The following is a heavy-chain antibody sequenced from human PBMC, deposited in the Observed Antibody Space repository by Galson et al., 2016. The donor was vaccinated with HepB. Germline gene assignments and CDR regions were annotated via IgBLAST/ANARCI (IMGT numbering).Heavy chain of an antibody. J-gene: IGHJ4*02. D-gene: IGHD3-10*01. CDR2: INTDTGNP. Sequence: SVKVSCKASGYSFTTYAMNWVRQAPGQGLEWVGWINTDTGNPTHAEGFTGRFVFSLDTSVSTAYLQISSLKAEDTAVYYCARERYYGSGGTGGYWGQGTLVTVSS. V-gene: IGHV7-4-1*02. CDR1: GYSFTTYA. CDR3: ARERYYGSGGTGGY.